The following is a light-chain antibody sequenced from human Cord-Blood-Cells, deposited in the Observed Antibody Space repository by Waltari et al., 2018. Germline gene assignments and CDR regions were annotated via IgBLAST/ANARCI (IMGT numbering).Light chain of an antibody. CDR2: RNN. Sequence: QSVLTQPPSASGTPGQRVTISCSGSSSNIGSNYVYWYQQLPGTAPKLLIYRNNQRTSGVPDRCAGSKSGTSASLASSGRRSEDEADYYGAAWDDSLSGVVFGGGTKLTVL. V-gene: IGLV1-47*01. J-gene: IGLJ2*01. CDR1: SSNIGSNY. CDR3: AAWDDSLSGVV.